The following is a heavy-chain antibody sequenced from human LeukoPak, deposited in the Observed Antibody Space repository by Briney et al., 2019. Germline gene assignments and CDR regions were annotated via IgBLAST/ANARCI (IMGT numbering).Heavy chain of an antibody. CDR1: GFTFSSYG. Sequence: GGSLKLSCAASGFTFSSYGMQWVRQAPGKGLEWVAFIRYDGSDKYYADSVKGRFTISRDNSKNTLYLQMNSLRAEDTAVYYCAKEKGFDYWGQGTLVTVSS. J-gene: IGHJ4*02. CDR2: IRYDGSDK. CDR3: AKEKGFDY. V-gene: IGHV3-30*02.